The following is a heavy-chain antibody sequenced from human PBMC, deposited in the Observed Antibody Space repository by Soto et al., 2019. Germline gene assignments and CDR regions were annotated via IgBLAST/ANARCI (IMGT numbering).Heavy chain of an antibody. Sequence: ASVKVSCKVSGDTVTSYNINWVRQAPGQGLEWVAGSTSNSGNSDYAQKFQGRLTVTRDTSISTAYMELSSLRSDDTAVYYCVLLRVFDQRGPGTLVPV. D-gene: IGHD3-10*01. J-gene: IGHJ4*02. V-gene: IGHV1-8*01. CDR3: VLLRVFDQ. CDR1: GDTVTSYN. CDR2: STSNSGNS.